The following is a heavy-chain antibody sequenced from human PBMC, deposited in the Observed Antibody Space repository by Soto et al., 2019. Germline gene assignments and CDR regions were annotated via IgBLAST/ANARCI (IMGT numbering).Heavy chain of an antibody. V-gene: IGHV3-30*18. J-gene: IGHJ3*02. CDR2: ISYDGSNK. CDR3: AKGWPGYSSGWFAFDI. CDR1: GFTFSDHG. D-gene: IGHD6-13*01. Sequence: QVQLVESGGGVVQPGRSLRLSCAASGFTFSDHGMHWVRQAPGKGLEWVTVISYDGSNKYYADSVKGRFTISRDNAKNTVYLHMNSLRADDTAVYYCAKGWPGYSSGWFAFDIWGQGTMVTVSS.